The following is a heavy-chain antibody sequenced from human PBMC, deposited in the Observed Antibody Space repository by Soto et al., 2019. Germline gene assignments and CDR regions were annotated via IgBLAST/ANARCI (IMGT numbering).Heavy chain of an antibody. CDR1: GFTFSSYG. D-gene: IGHD4-17*01. J-gene: IGHJ6*02. CDR3: ARDRYHDYGDYSDYYYGMDV. V-gene: IGHV3-33*01. Sequence: GGSLRLSCAASGFTFSSYGMHWVRQAPGKGLEWVAVIWYDGSNKYYADSVKGRFTISRDNSKNTLYLQMNSLRAEDTAVYYCARDRYHDYGDYSDYYYGMDVWGQGTTVTVSS. CDR2: IWYDGSNK.